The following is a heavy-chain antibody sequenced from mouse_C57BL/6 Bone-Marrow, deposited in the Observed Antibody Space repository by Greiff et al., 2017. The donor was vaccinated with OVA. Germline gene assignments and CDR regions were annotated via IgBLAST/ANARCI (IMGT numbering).Heavy chain of an antibody. CDR3: ARHSRPDAMDY. CDR2: ISNLAYSI. V-gene: IGHV5-15*04. CDR1: GFTFSDYG. Sequence: EVKVEESGGGLVQPGGSLKLSCAASGFTFSDYGMAWVRQAPRKGPEWVAFISNLAYSIYYADTVTGRFTISRENAKNTLYLEMSSLRSEDTAMYYCARHSRPDAMDYWGQGTSVTVSS. J-gene: IGHJ4*01. D-gene: IGHD3-1*01.